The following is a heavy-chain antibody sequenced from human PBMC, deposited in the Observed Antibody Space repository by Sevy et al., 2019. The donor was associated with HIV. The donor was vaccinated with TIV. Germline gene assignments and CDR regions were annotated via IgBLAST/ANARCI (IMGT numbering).Heavy chain of an antibody. V-gene: IGHV3-30-3*01. D-gene: IGHD3-22*01. CDR2: ISYDGSNK. CDR1: GFTFSSYA. CDR3: ARDGTWGTLNSYDSSGYYSH. J-gene: IGHJ4*02. Sequence: GGSLRLSCAASGFTFSSYAMHWVRQAPGKGLEWVAVISYDGSNKYYADSVKGRFTISRDNSKNTLYLQMNSLRAEDTAVYYCARDGTWGTLNSYDSSGYYSHWGQGTLVTVSS.